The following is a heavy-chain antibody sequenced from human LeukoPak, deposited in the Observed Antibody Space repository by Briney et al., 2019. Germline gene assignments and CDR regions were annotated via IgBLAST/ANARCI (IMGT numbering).Heavy chain of an antibody. Sequence: RGSLRLSCAASGFTFSSYVMHWVRQAPGKGLEWVSIISYDGSNEYYADSVKGRFTISRDNSKNTLYLQMNSLRAADTAVYYCARGGVAVAGTFEGWPDWNDYWGQGTLVTVSS. V-gene: IGHV3-30*04. CDR3: ARGGVAVAGTFEGWPDWNDY. CDR2: ISYDGSNE. D-gene: IGHD6-19*01. CDR1: GFTFSSYV. J-gene: IGHJ4*02.